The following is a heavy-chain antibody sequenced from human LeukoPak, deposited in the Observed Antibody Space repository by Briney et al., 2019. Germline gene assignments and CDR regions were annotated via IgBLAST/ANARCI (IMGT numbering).Heavy chain of an antibody. CDR1: GFTFSSHW. V-gene: IGHV3-7*03. J-gene: IGHJ5*02. D-gene: IGHD3-22*01. CDR3: ANPGSSGYYA. Sequence: GGSLRLSCAASGFTFSSHWMHWVRQAPGKGLEWVANIKQDGSEEYYVDSVKGRFTISRDNAKNSLYLQMNSLRAEDTAVYYCANPGSSGYYAWGQGTLVTVSS. CDR2: IKQDGSEE.